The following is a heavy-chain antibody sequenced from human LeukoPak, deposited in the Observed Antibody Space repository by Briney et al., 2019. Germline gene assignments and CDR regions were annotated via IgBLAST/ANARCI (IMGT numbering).Heavy chain of an antibody. CDR2: INQSGSA. CDR1: GGSFSGHY. Sequence: PSETLSLTCAVSGGSFSGHYWSWIRQPPGKGLEWIGEINQSGSAKYNPSLKSRVSISVHLSKNEFSLELNSVTAADTAVYYCARGQPRNFDSRGYYSGGFYDYDFWGQGTQVTVSS. V-gene: IGHV4-34*01. D-gene: IGHD3-22*01. CDR3: ARGQPRNFDSRGYYSGGFYDYDF. J-gene: IGHJ4*02.